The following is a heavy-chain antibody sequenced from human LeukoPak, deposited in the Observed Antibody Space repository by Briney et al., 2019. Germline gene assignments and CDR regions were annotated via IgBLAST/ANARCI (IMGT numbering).Heavy chain of an antibody. Sequence: GRSLRLSCAASGFTFSSYGMHWVRQAPGKGLEWVAVISYDGSNKYYADSVKGRFTISRDNSKNTLYLQMNSLRAEDTAVYYCAKDRIRMVRGVIHYYYYGMDVWGKGTTVPVSS. CDR2: ISYDGSNK. J-gene: IGHJ6*04. CDR1: GFTFSSYG. D-gene: IGHD3-10*01. V-gene: IGHV3-30*18. CDR3: AKDRIRMVRGVIHYYYYGMDV.